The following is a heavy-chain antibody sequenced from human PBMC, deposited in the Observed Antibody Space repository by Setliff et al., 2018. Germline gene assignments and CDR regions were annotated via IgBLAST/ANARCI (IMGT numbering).Heavy chain of an antibody. V-gene: IGHV4-39*01. D-gene: IGHD3-10*01. CDR1: GGSISSGNYY. CDR2: ISHSGNT. CDR3: ARVLVLGYNWFDP. J-gene: IGHJ5*02. Sequence: KPSETLSLTCRVSGGSISSGNYYWGLIRQPPEKGLEWIGEISHSGNTNYNPSFKSRVTISIDTSKNQFSLKVNSVTAADTAVYFCARVLVLGYNWFDPWGQGTLVTVSS.